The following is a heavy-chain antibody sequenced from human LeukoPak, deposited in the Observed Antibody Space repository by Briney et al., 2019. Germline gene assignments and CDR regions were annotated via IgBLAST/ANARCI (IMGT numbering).Heavy chain of an antibody. Sequence: GASVKVSCKAFGYPFTAYYMYWVRQAPGQGPEWMGIINPSGGSTSYAQKFQGRVTMTRDTSASTAYMELSSLRSEDMAVYYCARSFQDYGDPFSFDYWGQGTLVTVSS. J-gene: IGHJ4*02. CDR1: GYPFTAYY. CDR3: ARSFQDYGDPFSFDY. V-gene: IGHV1-46*01. D-gene: IGHD4-17*01. CDR2: INPSGGST.